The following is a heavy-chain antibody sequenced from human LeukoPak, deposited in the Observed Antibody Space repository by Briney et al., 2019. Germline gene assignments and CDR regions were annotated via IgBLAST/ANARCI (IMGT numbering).Heavy chain of an antibody. Sequence: GGSLRLSCAASGFTFSSYDMHWVRQATGKGLEWVSAIGTAGDTYYPGSVKGRFTISRENAKNSLYLQMNSLRAGDTAVYYCARQPFDMAAQGIDYWGQGTLVTVSS. CDR1: GFTFSSYD. J-gene: IGHJ4*02. D-gene: IGHD6-6*01. V-gene: IGHV3-13*01. CDR2: IGTAGDT. CDR3: ARQPFDMAAQGIDY.